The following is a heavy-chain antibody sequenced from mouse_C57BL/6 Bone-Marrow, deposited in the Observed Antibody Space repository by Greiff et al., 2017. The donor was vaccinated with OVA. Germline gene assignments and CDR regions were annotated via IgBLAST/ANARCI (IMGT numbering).Heavy chain of an antibody. CDR3: AIRGGFAY. CDR1: GFTFSDYG. D-gene: IGHD1-1*01. CDR2: ISSGSSTI. Sequence: EVQLVESGGGLVKPGGSLKLSCAASGFTFSDYGMHWVRQAPEKGLEWVAYISSGSSTIYYADTVKGRFTISRDNAKNTLFLQMASLRAEDTAMYYCAIRGGFAYWGQGTLVTVSA. V-gene: IGHV5-17*01. J-gene: IGHJ3*01.